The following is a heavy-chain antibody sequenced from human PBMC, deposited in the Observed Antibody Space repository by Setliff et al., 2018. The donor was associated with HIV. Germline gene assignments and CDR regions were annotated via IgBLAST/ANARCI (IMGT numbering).Heavy chain of an antibody. CDR1: GHTFTSYW. CDR3: ARRASKASLDY. CDR2: IYPGDSDT. J-gene: IGHJ4*02. Sequence: GESLKISCKGSGHTFTSYWIGWVRQMPGKGLEWMGIIYPGDSDTRYSPSFQGRVTISADKSINTAYLQWSSLQASDTAMYYCARRASKASLDYWGQGTLVTVSS. V-gene: IGHV5-51*01.